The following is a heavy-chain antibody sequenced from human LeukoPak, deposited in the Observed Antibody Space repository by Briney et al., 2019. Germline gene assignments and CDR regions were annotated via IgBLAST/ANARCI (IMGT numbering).Heavy chain of an antibody. V-gene: IGHV3-23*01. CDR3: AKARTTVTAIVPFDY. CDR2: FSASSAYT. D-gene: IGHD4-17*01. Sequence: GGSLRLSCAASGFIFSSYAMSWVRQAPGKGLEWVSTFSASSAYTYYADSVKGRFTISRDDSKNTLYLQMNSLRAEDTAIYHCAKARTTVTAIVPFDYWGQGTLVTVSS. CDR1: GFIFSSYA. J-gene: IGHJ4*02.